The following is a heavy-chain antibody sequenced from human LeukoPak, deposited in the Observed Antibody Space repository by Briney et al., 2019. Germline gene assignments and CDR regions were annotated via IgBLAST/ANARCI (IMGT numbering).Heavy chain of an antibody. V-gene: IGHV3-23*01. CDR3: AKGGVLWFGELLPHYYFDY. CDR2: ISGRGGST. D-gene: IGHD3-10*01. J-gene: IGHJ4*02. CDR1: GFTFTNYA. Sequence: PGGSLRLSCAASGFTFTNYAMSWVRQAPGKGLEWVSIISGRGGSTYYADSVKGRFSISRDNSKNTLYLQMNSLRAEDTAVYYCAKGGVLWFGELLPHYYFDYWGQGTLVTVSS.